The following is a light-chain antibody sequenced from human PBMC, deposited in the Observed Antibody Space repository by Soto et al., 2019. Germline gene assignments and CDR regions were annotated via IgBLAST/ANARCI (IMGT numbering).Light chain of an antibody. CDR3: QQYNNWPPIT. V-gene: IGKV3-15*01. CDR1: QSVRSD. CDR2: GAS. Sequence: EVVMTQSPATLSVSPGERATLSCWASQSVRSDLAWYQQKPGQTPRLLIYGASTRAPGIPARFSSSGSGTEFTLTISSLQSEDFAVYYCQQYNNWPPITFGQGTRLEI. J-gene: IGKJ5*01.